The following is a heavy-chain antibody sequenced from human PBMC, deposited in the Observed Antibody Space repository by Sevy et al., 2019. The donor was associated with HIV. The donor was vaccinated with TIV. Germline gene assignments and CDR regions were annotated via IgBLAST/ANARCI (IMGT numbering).Heavy chain of an antibody. CDR1: GFTFSSYS. Sequence: GGSLRLSCAASGFTFSSYSMNWVRQAPGKGLEWVSYISSSSSTIYYADSVKGRFTISRDNAKNSLYLQMNSLMAEDMAVYYCARDQAIVVVPAARNPNYYYYYMDVWGKGTTVTVSS. D-gene: IGHD2-2*01. J-gene: IGHJ6*03. V-gene: IGHV3-48*01. CDR2: ISSSSSTI. CDR3: ARDQAIVVVPAARNPNYYYYYMDV.